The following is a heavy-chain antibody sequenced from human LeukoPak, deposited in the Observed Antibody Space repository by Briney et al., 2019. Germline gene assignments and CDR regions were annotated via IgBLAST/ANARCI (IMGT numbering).Heavy chain of an antibody. J-gene: IGHJ4*02. CDR1: GFNFNNYN. Sequence: GGSLRLSCAASGFNFNNYNMNWVRQAPGKGLEWVSAISGGGGSAYYADSVKGRFTISRDNSKNTLFLQMNSLRAEDTAVYYCAKDALEYYDTSGLTTCFDYWGQGTLVTVSS. CDR2: ISGGGGSA. D-gene: IGHD3-22*01. CDR3: AKDALEYYDTSGLTTCFDY. V-gene: IGHV3-23*01.